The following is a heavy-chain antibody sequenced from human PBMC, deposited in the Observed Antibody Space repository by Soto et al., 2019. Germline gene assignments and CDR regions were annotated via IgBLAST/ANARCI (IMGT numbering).Heavy chain of an antibody. J-gene: IGHJ3*02. V-gene: IGHV1-8*01. CDR1: GYTXTNYD. CDR3: ARGRQYSGYDYDAFDI. D-gene: IGHD5-12*01. Sequence: ASVKVSCKASGYTXTNYDINWVRQATGQGLEWMGWMNPNSGNTGYEQRFQGRVTMTRDTSISTAYMELSSLRSEDTAVYYCARGRQYSGYDYDAFDIWGQGTMVTVSS. CDR2: MNPNSGNT.